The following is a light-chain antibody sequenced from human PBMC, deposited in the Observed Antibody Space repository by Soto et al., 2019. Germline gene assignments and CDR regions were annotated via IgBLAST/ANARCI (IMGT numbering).Light chain of an antibody. CDR2: GAS. CDR1: QSFRGL. Sequence: EVVLTQSPVTLSLSPGERATLSCRASQSFRGLLAWYQQKPGQAPRLLIYGASTRATGIPARFSGSGSGTEFTLTISSLQSEDFAVYYCQQYNNWRTFG. J-gene: IGKJ1*01. CDR3: QQYNNWRT. V-gene: IGKV3-15*01.